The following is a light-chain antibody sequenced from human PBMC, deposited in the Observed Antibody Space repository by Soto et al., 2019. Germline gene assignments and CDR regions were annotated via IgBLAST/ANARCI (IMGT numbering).Light chain of an antibody. V-gene: IGKV3-15*01. CDR1: ETVATN. Sequence: VMTQSPATLSVSPGDIATLSCWASETVATNLAWYQQKPGQAPRLLISGASTRAAGISDRFRGSGSGTEFTLTISSLRYEDSAIYYGQQYVELPPITFGQGTKVEI. CDR3: QQYVELPPIT. CDR2: GAS. J-gene: IGKJ1*01.